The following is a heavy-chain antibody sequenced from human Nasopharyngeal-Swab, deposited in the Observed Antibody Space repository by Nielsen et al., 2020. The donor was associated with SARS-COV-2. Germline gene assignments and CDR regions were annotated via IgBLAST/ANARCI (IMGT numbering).Heavy chain of an antibody. J-gene: IGHJ4*02. V-gene: IGHV4-39*01. CDR1: GGSISSSSYY. CDR3: ARLLLGSYYYGGYYFDY. CDR2: IYYSGST. Sequence: SETLSLTCTVSGGSISSSSYYWGWIRQPPGKGLEWIGSIYYSGSTYYNPSLKSRVTISVDTSKNQFSLKLSSVTAADTAVYYCARLLLGSYYYGGYYFDYWGQGTLVTVSS. D-gene: IGHD3-22*01.